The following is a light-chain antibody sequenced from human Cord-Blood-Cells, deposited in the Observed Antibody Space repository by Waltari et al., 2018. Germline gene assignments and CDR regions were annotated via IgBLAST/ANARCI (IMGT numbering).Light chain of an antibody. CDR3: NSRDSSGNHWV. V-gene: IGLV3-19*01. CDR1: SLRSYY. CDR2: GKN. J-gene: IGLJ3*02. Sequence: SSELTQDPAVSVALGQTVRITCQGDSLRSYYASWYQQKPGQATVLVIYGKNNRPSGIPDRVSGSRSGNTASLTITGAQAEDEADYYCNSRDSSGNHWVFGGGTKLTVL.